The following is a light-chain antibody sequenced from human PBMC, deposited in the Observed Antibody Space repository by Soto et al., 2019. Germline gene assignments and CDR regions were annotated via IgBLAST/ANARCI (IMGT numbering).Light chain of an antibody. CDR1: QRVSSY. CDR2: DAS. J-gene: IGKJ3*01. Sequence: EIVLTQSPATLSLSPGERATLSCRASQRVSSYLAWYQQKPGQAPRLLIYDASNRATGIPARFSGSGSGTDFTLTISSLEPEDFAVYYCHQRSNWPRTFGPGTKVDIK. CDR3: HQRSNWPRT. V-gene: IGKV3-11*01.